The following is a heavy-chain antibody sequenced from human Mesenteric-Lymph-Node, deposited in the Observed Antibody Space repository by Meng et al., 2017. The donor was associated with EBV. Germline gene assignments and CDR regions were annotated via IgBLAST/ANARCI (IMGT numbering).Heavy chain of an antibody. Sequence: QLQLQESGPGLLEPSETLSLTCTVSGGSISSNSYYWGWIRQPPGKGLEWIGSVYYDGSTYYNPSLKSRVTISVDTSKNQFSLKLSSVTAADTAVYYCAREGMVRGVMNYWGQGTLVTVSS. CDR3: AREGMVRGVMNY. D-gene: IGHD3-10*01. V-gene: IGHV4-39*07. J-gene: IGHJ4*02. CDR2: VYYDGST. CDR1: GGSISSNSYY.